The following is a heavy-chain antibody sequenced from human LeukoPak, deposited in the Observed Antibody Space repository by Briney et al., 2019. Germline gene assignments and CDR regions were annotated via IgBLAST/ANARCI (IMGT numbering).Heavy chain of an antibody. V-gene: IGHV3-30*18. CDR3: ANSGYCSSTSCSPPSH. Sequence: PGGSLRLSCPASGFTFSSYGMHWVRQAPGKGLQRVAVISYDGSNKYYAHPLQRRFTISTDNSKNTLYLQMNSLRAEDTAVYYCANSGYCSSTSCSPPSHWGQGTLVTVSS. D-gene: IGHD2-2*01. J-gene: IGHJ4*02. CDR1: GFTFSSYG. CDR2: ISYDGSNK.